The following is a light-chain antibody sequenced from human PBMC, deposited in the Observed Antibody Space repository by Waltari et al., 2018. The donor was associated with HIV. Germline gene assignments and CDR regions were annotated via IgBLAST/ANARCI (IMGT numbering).Light chain of an antibody. CDR3: QSADNSDTYYV. CDR2: KDT. CDR1: SFADQY. V-gene: IGLV3-25*03. J-gene: IGLJ1*01. Sequence: SYELTQPPSISVSPGQTARLPCSVASFADQYVYWYQQKPGQAPLLVMYKDTERPSGIPERFFGSTSGTTVTLTIDGVQAEDEADYYCQSADNSDTYYVFGSGTKVTVL.